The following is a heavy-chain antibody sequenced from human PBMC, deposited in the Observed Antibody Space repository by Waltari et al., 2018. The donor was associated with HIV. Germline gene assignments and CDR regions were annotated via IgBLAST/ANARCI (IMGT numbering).Heavy chain of an antibody. CDR3: ARKYSSSWGAPFDY. V-gene: IGHV3-33*01. CDR2: IWYDGSKK. D-gene: IGHD6-13*01. J-gene: IGHJ4*02. Sequence: QVQLVDSGGGVVQPGRSLRLPCATSGFPISSYVTHWVRQAPGKGLEWVTVIWYDGSKKYYADSVKGRFTISRDNSKNTLYLQMNSLRIEDTAVYYCARKYSSSWGAPFDYWGQGTLVTVSS. CDR1: GFPISSYV.